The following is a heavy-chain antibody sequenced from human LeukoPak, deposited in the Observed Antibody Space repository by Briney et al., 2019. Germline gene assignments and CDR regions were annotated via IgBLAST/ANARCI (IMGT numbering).Heavy chain of an antibody. CDR2: ISSSSSYI. Sequence: GGSLRLSCAASGFTFSSYSMNWVRQAPGKGLEWVSSISSSSSYIYYADSVKGRFTISRDNAKNSLYLQMNSLRAEDTAVYYCATGGRRPDYDILTGYYRGDAFDIWGQGTMVTVSS. CDR1: GFTFSSYS. CDR3: ATGGRRPDYDILTGYYRGDAFDI. D-gene: IGHD3-9*01. V-gene: IGHV3-21*04. J-gene: IGHJ3*02.